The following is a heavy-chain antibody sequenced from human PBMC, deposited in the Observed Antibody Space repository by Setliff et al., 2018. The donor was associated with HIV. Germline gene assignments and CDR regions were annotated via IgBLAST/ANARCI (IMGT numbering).Heavy chain of an antibody. J-gene: IGHJ5*02. CDR3: ARYGGNSFWFDP. D-gene: IGHD2-21*01. V-gene: IGHV4-30-4*01. CDR2: VSYTGTT. Sequence: SETLSLTCTASYATISTADYYWSWIRQPPGKGLEWIGFVSYTGTTHYNPSLKSRLTISIDTSENQFSLKLSSVTAADTAVYYCARYGGNSFWFDPWGQGTLVTVSS. CDR1: YATISTADYY.